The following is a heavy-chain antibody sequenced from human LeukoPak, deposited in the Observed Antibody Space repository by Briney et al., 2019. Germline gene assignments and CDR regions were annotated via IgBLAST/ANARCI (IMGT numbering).Heavy chain of an antibody. CDR3: AKRTVVTHYYYYMDV. V-gene: IGHV3-30*02. CDR2: IRYDGSNK. D-gene: IGHD4-23*01. Sequence: GGSLRLSCAASGFTFSSYGMHWVRQAPGKGLEWVAFIRYDGSNKYYADSVKGRFTISRDNSKNTLYLQMNSLRAEDTAVYYCAKRTVVTHYYYYMDVWGKGTTVTISS. CDR1: GFTFSSYG. J-gene: IGHJ6*03.